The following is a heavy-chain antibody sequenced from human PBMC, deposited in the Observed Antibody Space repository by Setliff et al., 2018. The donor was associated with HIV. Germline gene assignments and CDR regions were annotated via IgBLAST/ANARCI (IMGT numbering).Heavy chain of an antibody. CDR2: ISSSGSTI. V-gene: IGHV3-48*03. CDR3: ARAGKYYSDTSGYYYLDY. D-gene: IGHD3-22*01. Sequence: LRLSCAASGFTFSSYEMNWVRQAPGKGLEWVSYISSSGSTIYYADSVKGRFTISRDNAKNSLYLQMNSLRAEDTALYYCARAGKYYSDTSGYYYLDYWGQGTLVTVSS. CDR1: GFTFSSYE. J-gene: IGHJ4*02.